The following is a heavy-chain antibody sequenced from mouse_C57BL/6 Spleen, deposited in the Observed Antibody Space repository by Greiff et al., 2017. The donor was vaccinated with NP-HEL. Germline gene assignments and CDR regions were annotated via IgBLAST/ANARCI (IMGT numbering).Heavy chain of an antibody. CDR1: GYTFTSYW. D-gene: IGHD2-3*01. CDR3: AREGSMMVQYYFDY. CDR2: IDPSDSYT. V-gene: IGHV1-50*01. J-gene: IGHJ2*01. Sequence: VQLQQPGAELVKPGASVKLSCKASGYTFTSYWMQWVKQRPGQGLEWIGEIDPSDSYTNYNQKFKGKATLTVDTSSSTAYMQLSSLTSEDSAVYYCAREGSMMVQYYFDYWGQGTTLTVSS.